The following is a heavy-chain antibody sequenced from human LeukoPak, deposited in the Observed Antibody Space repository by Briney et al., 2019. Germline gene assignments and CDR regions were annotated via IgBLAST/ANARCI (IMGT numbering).Heavy chain of an antibody. CDR3: ARGNPRYYYMDV. D-gene: IGHD1-14*01. CDR1: GGSISSYY. CDR2: IYYSGST. J-gene: IGHJ6*03. Sequence: SETLSLTCTVSGGSISSYYWSWIRQPPGKGLEWIGYIYYSGSTNYNPSLKSRVTISVDTSKNQFSLQLNSVTPEDTAVYYCARGNPRYYYMDVWGKGTTVTVSS. V-gene: IGHV4-59*12.